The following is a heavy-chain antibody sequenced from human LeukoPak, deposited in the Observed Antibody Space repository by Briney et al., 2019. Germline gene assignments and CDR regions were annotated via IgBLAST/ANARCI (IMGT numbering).Heavy chain of an antibody. Sequence: SVKVSCKASGGTFSSYTISWVRQAPGQGLEWMGRIILILGIANYAQKFQGRVTITADKSTSTAYMELSSLRSEDTAVYYCARAEVAAPESWGQGTLVTVSS. D-gene: IGHD2-15*01. V-gene: IGHV1-69*02. CDR3: ARAEVAAPES. CDR1: GGTFSSYT. J-gene: IGHJ4*02. CDR2: IILILGIA.